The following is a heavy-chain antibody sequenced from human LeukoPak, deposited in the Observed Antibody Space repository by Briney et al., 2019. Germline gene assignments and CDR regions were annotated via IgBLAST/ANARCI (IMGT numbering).Heavy chain of an antibody. Sequence: GGSLRLSCAASGFTFSSYGMHWVRQAPGKGLEWVSFIRYDGSNEYYADSVRGRFTISRDNSKNTLYLQMNSLRAEDTAVYYCAKGGSLTTVTHFDYWGRGTLVTVSS. V-gene: IGHV3-30*02. CDR3: AKGGSLTTVTHFDY. D-gene: IGHD4-17*01. CDR2: IRYDGSNE. J-gene: IGHJ4*02. CDR1: GFTFSSYG.